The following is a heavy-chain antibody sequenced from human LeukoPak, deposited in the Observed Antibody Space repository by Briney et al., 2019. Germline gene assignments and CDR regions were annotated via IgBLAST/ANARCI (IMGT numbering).Heavy chain of an antibody. CDR2: IYHGGST. J-gene: IGHJ3*02. D-gene: IGHD2-15*01. Sequence: PSQTLSLTCTVSGGSISSGGYSWSWIRQPPGKGLEWIGYIYHGGSTYYNPSLKSRVTISVDTSKNRFSLKLTSVTAADTAVYYCARAIVGDSDFDTQLDIWGQGTLVTV. V-gene: IGHV4-30-2*01. CDR1: GGSISSGGYS. CDR3: ARAIVGDSDFDTQLDI.